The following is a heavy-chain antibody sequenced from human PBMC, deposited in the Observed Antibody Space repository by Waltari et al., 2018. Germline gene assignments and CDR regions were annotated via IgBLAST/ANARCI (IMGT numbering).Heavy chain of an antibody. D-gene: IGHD1-20*01. J-gene: IGHJ4*02. CDR2: IKPDGTEE. CDR1: GFTFSSYW. Sequence: QLVESGGGLVQPGGSLRLSCVVSGFTFSSYWMSWVRQTPGKGLGWVDNIKPDGTEEYYVDYVKGRFTISRDNAKNSLYLQMNSLRAEDTAVYYCARDDGIRTVDYWGQGTLVTVSS. V-gene: IGHV3-7*01. CDR3: ARDDGIRTVDY.